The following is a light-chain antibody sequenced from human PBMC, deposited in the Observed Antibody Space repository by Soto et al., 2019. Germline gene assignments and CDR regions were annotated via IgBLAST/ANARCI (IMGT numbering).Light chain of an antibody. CDR3: SSYTSSSTRV. CDR2: DVS. CDR1: SSDVGGYNY. V-gene: IGLV2-14*01. J-gene: IGLJ1*01. Sequence: QSVLTQPASVSGSPGGSITISCTGTSSDVGGYNYASWYQRHPGKAPKLMIYDVSNRPSGVSNRFSGSKSGNTASLTISGLQAEDEADYYCSSYTSSSTRVFGTGTKVTVL.